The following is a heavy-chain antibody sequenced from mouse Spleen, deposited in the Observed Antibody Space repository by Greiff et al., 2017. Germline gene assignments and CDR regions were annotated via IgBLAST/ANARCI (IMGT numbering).Heavy chain of an antibody. CDR1: GYTFTSYW. V-gene: IGHV1-61*01. D-gene: IGHD3-2*02. J-gene: IGHJ1*01. CDR3: AREGEAYWYFDV. Sequence: VQLQQPGAELVRPGSSVKLSCKASGYTFTSYWMDWVKQRPGQGLEWIGNIYPSDSETHYNQKFKDKATLTVDKSSSTAYMQLSSLTSEDSAVYYCAREGEAYWYFDVWGAGTTVTVSS. CDR2: IYPSDSET.